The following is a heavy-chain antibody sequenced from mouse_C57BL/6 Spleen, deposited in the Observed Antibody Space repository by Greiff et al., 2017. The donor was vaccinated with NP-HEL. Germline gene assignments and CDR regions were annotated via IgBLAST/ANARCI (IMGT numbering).Heavy chain of an antibody. V-gene: IGHV1-50*01. D-gene: IGHD2-4*01. CDR2: IDPSDSYT. CDR3: ARRDDYDGVFDY. CDR1: GYTFTSYW. Sequence: QVQLQQPGAELVKPGASVKLSCKASGYTFTSYWMQWVKQRPGQGLEWIGEIDPSDSYTNYHQKFKGKATLTVDTSSSTAYMQLSSLTSEDSAVYYCARRDDYDGVFDYWGQGTTLTVSS. J-gene: IGHJ2*01.